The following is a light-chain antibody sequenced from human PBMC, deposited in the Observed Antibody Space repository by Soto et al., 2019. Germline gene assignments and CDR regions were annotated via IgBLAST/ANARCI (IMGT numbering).Light chain of an antibody. CDR1: QSISFF. CDR2: GAS. Sequence: DVRFIQSPSSLSASVGDRVTITCRANQSISFFLSWYQQRPGRAPKLLIYGASNLLSGVPSRFSGSRSGTEFTLVISSLQVDDFATYYCQEALNEHSTFGQGTKVDIK. V-gene: IGKV1-39*01. J-gene: IGKJ1*01. CDR3: QEALNEHST.